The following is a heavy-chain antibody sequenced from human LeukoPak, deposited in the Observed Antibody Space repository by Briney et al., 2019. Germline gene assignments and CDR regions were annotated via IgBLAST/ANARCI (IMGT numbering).Heavy chain of an antibody. J-gene: IGHJ5*02. CDR3: AAFVLPSRGWFDP. Sequence: ASVKVPCKASGYTFTGYYMHWVRQAPGQGLEWMGWINPNSGGTNYAQKFQGRVTMTRDTSISTAYMELSRLRSDDAAVYYCAAFVLPSRGWFDPWGQGTLVTVSS. CDR2: INPNSGGT. D-gene: IGHD2-8*01. V-gene: IGHV1-2*02. CDR1: GYTFTGYY.